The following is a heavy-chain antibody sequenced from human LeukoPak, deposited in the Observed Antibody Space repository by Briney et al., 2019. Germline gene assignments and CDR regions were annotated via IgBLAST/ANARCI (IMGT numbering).Heavy chain of an antibody. CDR2: ISWHSGTI. J-gene: IGHJ4*02. CDR1: GFTFNDHA. V-gene: IGHV3-9*01. Sequence: PGGSLRLSCAASGFTFNDHAMHWVRQAPGKGLEWVSGISWHSGTIDYADSVKGRFTISRDNAKNSLYLQMNSLRAEDTAFYYCAKETSGRDFDYWGQGTLVAVYS. D-gene: IGHD2-2*01. CDR3: AKETSGRDFDY.